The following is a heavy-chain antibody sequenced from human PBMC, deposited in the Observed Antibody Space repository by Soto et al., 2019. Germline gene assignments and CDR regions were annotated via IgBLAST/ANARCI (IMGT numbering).Heavy chain of an antibody. D-gene: IGHD2-8*01. CDR1: GYTFTSYG. CDR3: ARTVDYRTNGVCYTNWFDP. J-gene: IGHJ5*02. Sequence: ASVKVSCKASGYTFTSYGISWVRQAPGQGLEWMGWISAYNGNTNYAQKLQGRVTMTTDTSTSTAYMELRSLRSDDTAVYYCARTVDYRTNGVCYTNWFDPWGQGTLVTVSS. V-gene: IGHV1-18*01. CDR2: ISAYNGNT.